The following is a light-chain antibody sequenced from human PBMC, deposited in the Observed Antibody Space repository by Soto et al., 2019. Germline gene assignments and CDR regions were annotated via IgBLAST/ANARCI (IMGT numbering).Light chain of an antibody. Sequence: EIVLTQSPGTLSLSPGERATLSCMASQSVSSSYLAWYQQKPGQAPRLLIYGASSRAIGIPDRFSGSGSGTDFTLTISRLEPEDFAVYYCQQYGSSPATFGQGTKV. CDR2: GAS. CDR1: QSVSSSY. V-gene: IGKV3-20*01. J-gene: IGKJ1*01. CDR3: QQYGSSPAT.